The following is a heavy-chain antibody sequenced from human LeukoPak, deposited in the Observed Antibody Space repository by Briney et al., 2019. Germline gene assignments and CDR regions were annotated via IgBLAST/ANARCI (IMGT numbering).Heavy chain of an antibody. V-gene: IGHV4-59*08. CDR2: IYYSGST. D-gene: IGHD6-13*01. CDR1: GGSISSYY. CDR3: ARKGNYYYYGMDV. Sequence: SETLSLTCTVSGGSISSYYWSWIRQPPGKGLEWIGYIYYSGSTNYNPSLKSRVTITVDTSKNQFSLKLSSVTAADTAVYYCARKGNYYYYGMDVWGQGTTVTVSS. J-gene: IGHJ6*02.